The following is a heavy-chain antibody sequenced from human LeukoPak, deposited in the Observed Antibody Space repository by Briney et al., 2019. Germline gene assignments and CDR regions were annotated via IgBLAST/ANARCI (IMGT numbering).Heavy chain of an antibody. CDR1: GGSFRGYS. CDR3: ARGTVTGRFHVAGPHVHYMDV. V-gene: IGHV4-34*01. J-gene: IGHJ6*03. Sequence: SETLSLTCAVYGGSFRGYSWSWMRQPPGKGLEWIGEINLSGSTNYKPSLKSRVTISVDTSKIQFSLSLSSVTAADTALYYCARGTVTGRFHVAGPHVHYMDVWGKGTTVTISS. D-gene: IGHD4-17*01. CDR2: INLSGST.